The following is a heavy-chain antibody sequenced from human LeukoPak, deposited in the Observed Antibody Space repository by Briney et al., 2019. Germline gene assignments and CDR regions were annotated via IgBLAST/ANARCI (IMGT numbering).Heavy chain of an antibody. D-gene: IGHD3-22*01. CDR2: ISSSSSTI. CDR3: AREFKYYYDSSGYNQ. J-gene: IGHJ4*02. CDR1: GFTFSSYG. Sequence: PGGSLRLSCAASGFTFSSYGMHWVRQAPGKGLEWVSYISSSSSTIYYADSVKGRFTISRDNAKNSLYLQMNSLRAEDTAVYYCAREFKYYYDSSGYNQWGQGTLVTVSS. V-gene: IGHV3-48*01.